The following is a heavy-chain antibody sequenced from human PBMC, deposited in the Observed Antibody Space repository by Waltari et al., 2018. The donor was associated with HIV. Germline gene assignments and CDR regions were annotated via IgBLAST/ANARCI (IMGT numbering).Heavy chain of an antibody. CDR2: ITVSGSST. D-gene: IGHD7-27*01. J-gene: IGHJ4*02. CDR3: ARQSLGSFDY. V-gene: IGHV3-23*01. CDR1: GFTFSSYA. Sequence: EVQLLESGGGLVQPGGSLRLSCATSGFTFSSYAMSWVRQAPRKGLEWVSAITVSGSSTYYADSVKGRFTISRDNSKNTLYLQMDSLRAEDTAVYYCARQSLGSFDYWGQGTLVTVSS.